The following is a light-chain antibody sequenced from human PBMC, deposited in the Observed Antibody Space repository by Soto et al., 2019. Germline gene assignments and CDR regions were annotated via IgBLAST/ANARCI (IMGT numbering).Light chain of an antibody. CDR3: QQRAIWPLT. J-gene: IGKJ1*01. V-gene: IGKV3-11*01. CDR2: DTS. Sequence: IVLTQSPATLSFSPGEEAPLSCRSRQSISIYLAWYQQRSGQSPRLLICDTSNRAPGILDRFSGSASGTDFPLTISSLEPEDFDGYYCQQRAIWPLTFGQGTAVEIK. CDR1: QSISIY.